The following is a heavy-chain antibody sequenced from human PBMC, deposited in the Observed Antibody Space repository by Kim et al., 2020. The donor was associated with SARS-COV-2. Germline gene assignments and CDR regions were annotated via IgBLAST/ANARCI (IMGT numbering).Heavy chain of an antibody. D-gene: IGHD2-21*02. V-gene: IGHV3-21*01. CDR2: ISSSSSYI. J-gene: IGHJ4*02. Sequence: GGSLRLSCAASGFTFSSYSMNWVRQAPGKGLEWVSSISSSSSYIYYADSVKGRFTISRDNAKNSLYLQMNSLRAEDTAVYYCASRLVGTKPVDYWGQGTLVTVSS. CDR3: ASRLVGTKPVDY. CDR1: GFTFSSYS.